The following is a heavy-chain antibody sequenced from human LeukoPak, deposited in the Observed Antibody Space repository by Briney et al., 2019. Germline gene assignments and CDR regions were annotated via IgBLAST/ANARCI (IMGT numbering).Heavy chain of an antibody. CDR2: IYHSGST. J-gene: IGHJ4*02. V-gene: IGHV4-39*07. D-gene: IGHD5-12*01. CDR3: ARDPTLLYSGYDIGY. Sequence: SQTLSLTCTVSGGSISSGSYYWGWIRQPPGKGLEWIGSIYHSGSTYYNPSLKSRVTISVDTSKNQFSLKLSSVTAADTAVYYCARDPTLLYSGYDIGYWGQGTLVTVSS. CDR1: GGSISSGSYY.